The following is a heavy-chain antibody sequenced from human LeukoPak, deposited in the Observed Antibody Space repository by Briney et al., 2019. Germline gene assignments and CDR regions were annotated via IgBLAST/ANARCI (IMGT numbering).Heavy chain of an antibody. CDR1: GGSISSHY. D-gene: IGHD4-17*01. J-gene: IGHJ6*02. V-gene: IGHV4-4*07. CDR2: IYTSGST. Sequence: PSETLSLTCTVSGGSISSHYWSWIRQPAGKGLEWIGRIYTSGSTNYNPSLKSRVTMSVDTSKNRFSLKLSSVTAADTAVYYCARDMDYGDYGGLGYYGMDVWGQGTTVTVSS. CDR3: ARDMDYGDYGGLGYYGMDV.